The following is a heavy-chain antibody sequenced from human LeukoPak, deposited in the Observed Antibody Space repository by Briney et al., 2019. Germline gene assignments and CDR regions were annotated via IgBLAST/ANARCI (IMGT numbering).Heavy chain of an antibody. Sequence: PGGSLRLSCAAPGFTFSSYAMSWVRQAPGKGLEWVSAISGSGGSTYYADSVKGRFTISRDNSKNTLYLQMNSLRAEDTAVYYCAKDHHLILAGFDYWGQGTLVTVSS. CDR2: ISGSGGST. J-gene: IGHJ4*02. CDR1: GFTFSSYA. D-gene: IGHD2-21*01. V-gene: IGHV3-23*01. CDR3: AKDHHLILAGFDY.